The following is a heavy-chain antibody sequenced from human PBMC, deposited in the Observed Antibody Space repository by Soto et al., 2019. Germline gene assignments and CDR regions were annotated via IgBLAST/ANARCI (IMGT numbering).Heavy chain of an antibody. CDR3: ARGYSSSRHYYYYYMDV. Sequence: PSETLSITCTVSGGSISSYYWSWIRQPPGKGLEWIGYIYYSGSTNYNPSLKSRVTISVDTSKNQFSLKLSSVTAADTAVYYCARGYSSSRHYYYYYMDVWGKGTTVTVSS. J-gene: IGHJ6*03. V-gene: IGHV4-59*01. CDR2: IYYSGST. CDR1: GGSISSYY. D-gene: IGHD6-13*01.